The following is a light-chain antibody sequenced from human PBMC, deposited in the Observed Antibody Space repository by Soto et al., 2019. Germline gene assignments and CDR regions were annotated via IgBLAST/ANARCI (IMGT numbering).Light chain of an antibody. CDR1: QGIGDT. J-gene: IGKJ1*01. Sequence: EVVMTQSPATLSVSPGEGVTLSCGAIQGIGDTLAWYQHKPGQTPRLLIYDTSTRATGVPARFSGSRSGPEFTLTINRLEPEDFAVYYCQQRSNWPPSWTFGQGTKVDIK. CDR3: QQRSNWPPSWT. CDR2: DTS. V-gene: IGKV3-15*01.